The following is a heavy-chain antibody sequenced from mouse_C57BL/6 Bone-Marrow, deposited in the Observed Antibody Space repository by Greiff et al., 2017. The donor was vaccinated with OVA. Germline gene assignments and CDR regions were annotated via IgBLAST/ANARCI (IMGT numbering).Heavy chain of an antibody. CDR3: ARRVITGNYLDY. J-gene: IGHJ2*01. D-gene: IGHD1-1*01. V-gene: IGHV5-6*02. Sequence: EVMLVESGGDLVKPGGSLKLSCAASGFTFSSYGMSWVRQTPDKRLEWVATISSGGSYTYYPDSVKGRFTISRDNAKNTLYLQMSSLKAEDTAMYYCARRVITGNYLDYWGQGTTLTVSS. CDR2: ISSGGSYT. CDR1: GFTFSSYG.